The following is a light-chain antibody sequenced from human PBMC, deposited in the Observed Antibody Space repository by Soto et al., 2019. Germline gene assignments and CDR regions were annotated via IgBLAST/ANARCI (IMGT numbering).Light chain of an antibody. J-gene: IGLJ3*02. CDR1: SSNIGNNA. CDR3: QVWGTSDHPV. CDR2: YDD. Sequence: QSVLTQPPSVSEAPRQRVTISCSGSSSNIGNNAVNWYQQLPGKAPKLLIYYDDLLPSGVSDRFSGSKSGTSASLAISGLQSEDEADYYCQVWGTSDHPVFGGGTQLTVL. V-gene: IGLV1-36*01.